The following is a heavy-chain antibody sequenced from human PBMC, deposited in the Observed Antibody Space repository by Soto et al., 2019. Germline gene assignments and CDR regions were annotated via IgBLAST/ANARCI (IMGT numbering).Heavy chain of an antibody. D-gene: IGHD6-19*01. Sequence: GGSLRLSCAASGFTFRSFWMSWVRQAPGKGLEWVANIKEDGSEKHYVDAVKGRFTISRDDSKSIAYLQMNSLKTEDTAVYYCTRDPPYLYSSGWTDAFDIWGQGTMVTVSS. V-gene: IGHV3-7*03. CDR2: IKEDGSEK. CDR1: GFTFRSFW. J-gene: IGHJ3*02. CDR3: TRDPPYLYSSGWTDAFDI.